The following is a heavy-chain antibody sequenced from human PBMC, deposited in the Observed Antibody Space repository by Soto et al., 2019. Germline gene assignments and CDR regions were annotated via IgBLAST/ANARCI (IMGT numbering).Heavy chain of an antibody. J-gene: IGHJ6*02. D-gene: IGHD6-6*01. CDR3: ARTRSFTLGFYYDGMDV. CDR2: IYPGDSDT. CDR1: GYSFAIYC. V-gene: IGHV5-51*01. Sequence: GESVKISCQGSGYSFAIYCIGWVRQMPWKDLEWMGIIYPGDSDTRYSPSFQGQVTISADKSLRTAYLQWTSLKASDTALYYCARTRSFTLGFYYDGMDVWGQGTTVTVSS.